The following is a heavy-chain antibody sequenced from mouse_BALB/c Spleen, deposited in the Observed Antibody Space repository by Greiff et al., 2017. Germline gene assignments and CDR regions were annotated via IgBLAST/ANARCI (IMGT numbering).Heavy chain of an antibody. CDR3: NDMDY. J-gene: IGHJ4*01. Sequence: VQLKQSGAELVRSGASVKLSCTASGFNIKDYYMHWVKQRPEQGLEWIGWIDPENGDTEYAPKFQGKATMTADTSSNTAYLQLSSLTSEDTAVYYCNDMDYWGQGTSGSVSS. CDR1: GFNIKDYY. CDR2: IDPENGDT. V-gene: IGHV14-4*02.